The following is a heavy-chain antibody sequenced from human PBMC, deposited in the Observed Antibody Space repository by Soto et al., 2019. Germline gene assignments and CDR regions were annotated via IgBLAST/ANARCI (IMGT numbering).Heavy chain of an antibody. Sequence: QVQLVQSGAEVKKPGSSVKVSCKASGGTFSSYAISWVRQAPGQGLEWVGGIIPIFGTANYAQKFQGRVTITADESTSTAYMELSSLRSEDTAVYYCARDYSRITMVRGVMGPFDYWGQGTLVTVSS. CDR1: GGTFSSYA. J-gene: IGHJ4*02. V-gene: IGHV1-69*01. CDR2: IIPIFGTA. D-gene: IGHD3-10*01. CDR3: ARDYSRITMVRGVMGPFDY.